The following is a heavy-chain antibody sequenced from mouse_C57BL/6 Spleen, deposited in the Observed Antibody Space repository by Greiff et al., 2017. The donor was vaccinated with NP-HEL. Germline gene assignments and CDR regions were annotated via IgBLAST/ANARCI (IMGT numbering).Heavy chain of an antibody. CDR3: ARAATVVADYFDY. J-gene: IGHJ2*01. V-gene: IGHV1-7*01. CDR2: INPSSGYT. Sequence: VQLQQSGAELAKPGASVMLSCKASGYTFTSYWMHWVKQRPGQGLEWIGYINPSSGYTKYNQKFKDKATLTADKSSSTAYMQLSSLTYEDSAVYYCARAATVVADYFDYWGQGTTLTVSS. D-gene: IGHD1-1*01. CDR1: GYTFTSYW.